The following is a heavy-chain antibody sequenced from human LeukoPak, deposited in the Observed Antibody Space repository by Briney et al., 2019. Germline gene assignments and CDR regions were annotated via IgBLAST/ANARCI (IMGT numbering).Heavy chain of an antibody. CDR3: AKQFQSNWFDP. V-gene: IGHV4-59*08. J-gene: IGHJ5*02. CDR2: HTGTA. CDR1: DGSISSDY. Sequence: PSETLSLTCSVSDGSISSDYWSWIRQAPGKGLEWIGYHTGTANYNPSLKGRVTISVDTSKNQFSLNLTSVTAADTAIYYCAKQFQSNWFDPWGQGTLVTVSS. D-gene: IGHD2-21*01.